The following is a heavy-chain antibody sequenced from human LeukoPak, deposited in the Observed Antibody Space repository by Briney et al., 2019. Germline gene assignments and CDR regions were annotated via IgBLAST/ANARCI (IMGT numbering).Heavy chain of an antibody. V-gene: IGHV5-51*01. Sequence: GESLKISCQGSGYFFTSYWIAWLRQMPGKGLEWMGIIFPSDSDTRYSPSFQGQVTISADKSINTAYLQWSSLKASDTAMYYCARNGGNFIIDYWGQGTLVTVSS. CDR2: IFPSDSDT. D-gene: IGHD4-23*01. CDR3: ARNGGNFIIDY. CDR1: GYFFTSYW. J-gene: IGHJ4*02.